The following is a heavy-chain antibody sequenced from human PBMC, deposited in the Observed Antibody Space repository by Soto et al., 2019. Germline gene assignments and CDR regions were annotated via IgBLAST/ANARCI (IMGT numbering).Heavy chain of an antibody. CDR1: GGSIRSYY. J-gene: IGHJ5*02. Sequence: SETLSLTCSVSGGSIRSYYWSWIRQSPEKGLEWIGYFYHSGNSNYNPSLKSRVTISVDTSKNQLSLKLNSVTAADTAVYFCARGDAINWFDPWGQGTLVTVSS. D-gene: IGHD2-2*01. V-gene: IGHV4-59*01. CDR3: ARGDAINWFDP. CDR2: FYHSGNS.